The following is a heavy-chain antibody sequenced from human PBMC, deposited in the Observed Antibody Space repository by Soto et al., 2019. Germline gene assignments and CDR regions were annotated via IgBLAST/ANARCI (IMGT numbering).Heavy chain of an antibody. CDR1: GGSISSSSYY. CDR3: ARQETQQQLVDY. V-gene: IGHV4-39*01. J-gene: IGHJ4*02. D-gene: IGHD6-13*01. Sequence: QLQLQESGPGLVKPSETLSLTCTVSGGSISSSSYYWGWIRQPPGKGLEWIGSIYYSGSTYYNPSLKSRVTISVDTSKNQFSLKLSSVTAADTAVYYCARQETQQQLVDYWGQGTLVTVSS. CDR2: IYYSGST.